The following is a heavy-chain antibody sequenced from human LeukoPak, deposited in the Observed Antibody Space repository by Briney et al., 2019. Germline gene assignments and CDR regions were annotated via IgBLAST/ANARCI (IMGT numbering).Heavy chain of an antibody. CDR2: INPSGGST. CDR3: AKLDDLAYCGGDCYSYNWFDP. D-gene: IGHD2-21*02. J-gene: IGHJ5*02. V-gene: IGHV1-46*01. CDR1: GYTFTSYY. Sequence: ASVKVSCKASGYTFTSYYMHWVRQAPGQGLEWMGIINPSGGSTSYAQKFQGRVAMTRDTSTSTVYMELSSLRSEDTAVYYCAKLDDLAYCGGDCYSYNWFDPWGQGTLVTVSS.